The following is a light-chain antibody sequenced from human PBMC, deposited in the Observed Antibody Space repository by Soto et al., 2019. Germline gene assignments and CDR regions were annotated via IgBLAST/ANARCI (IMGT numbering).Light chain of an antibody. CDR3: SSYTSSSTPFYV. V-gene: IGLV2-14*01. Sequence: QSALTQPASVSGSPGQSITISCTGTSSDVGGYNYVSWYQQHPGKAPKLMIYDVSNRPSGVSNRFSGSKSGNTASLTISGLQAEDEADYYCSSYTSSSTPFYVFVTGTKVTVL. CDR1: SSDVGGYNY. J-gene: IGLJ1*01. CDR2: DVS.